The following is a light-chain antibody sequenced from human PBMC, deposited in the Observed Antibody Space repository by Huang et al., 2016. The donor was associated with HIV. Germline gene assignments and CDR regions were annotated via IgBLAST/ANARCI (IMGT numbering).Light chain of an antibody. CDR3: QQYNDWPPT. V-gene: IGKV3-15*01. Sequence: IVMTQSPATLSVSPGERATLSCRASQSVKNNLAWYYQSPGQAPRLLIYGASTRATGVPARFSGSGSGTEFTLTSNSLTSEDFIIYYCQQYNDWPPTFGQGTKLEIK. CDR1: QSVKNN. CDR2: GAS. J-gene: IGKJ2*01.